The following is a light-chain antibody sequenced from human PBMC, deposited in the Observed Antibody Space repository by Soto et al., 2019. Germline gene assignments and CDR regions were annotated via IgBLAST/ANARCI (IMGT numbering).Light chain of an antibody. CDR2: DAS. CDR3: QHYDSARWT. J-gene: IGKJ1*01. CDR1: QSISSTY. V-gene: IGKV3-20*01. Sequence: EIVLTQSPGTLSLSPGERATLSCRASQSISSTYLTWYHQKPGQAPRLLIYDASRRATGIPDRFSGSGSGTDFSLTISRLEPEDFAVYSCQHYDSARWTFGLGTKVDIK.